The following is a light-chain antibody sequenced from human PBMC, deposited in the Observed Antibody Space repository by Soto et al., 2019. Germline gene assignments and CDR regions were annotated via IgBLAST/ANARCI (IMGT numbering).Light chain of an antibody. CDR2: AAS. CDR3: QQYYSYPWT. Sequence: AIRMTQSPSSFSASTGDRVTITCRASQGISSYLAWYQQKPGQAPKLLIYAASTLHSGVPSRFXGSGSGTXXXXXXXXXQSEDFAXYYCQQYYSYPWTFGQGTKVEIK. J-gene: IGKJ1*01. V-gene: IGKV1-8*01. CDR1: QGISSY.